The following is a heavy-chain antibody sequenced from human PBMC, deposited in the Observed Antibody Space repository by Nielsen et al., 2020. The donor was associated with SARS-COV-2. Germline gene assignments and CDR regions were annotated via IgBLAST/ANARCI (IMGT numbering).Heavy chain of an antibody. CDR3: ATSSKRSIVSFDI. CDR1: GFTFTNQW. CDR2: NYPGDSDT. J-gene: IGHJ3*02. V-gene: IGHV5-51*01. D-gene: IGHD2-21*01. Sequence: GESLKIPCQGSGFTFTNQWIGWVRQTPGGGLESMGINYPGDSDTRYNPSSQGQVTISADKAISTAYLEFINLKVSDTAMYYCATSSKRSIVSFDIWGQGTMVTVSS.